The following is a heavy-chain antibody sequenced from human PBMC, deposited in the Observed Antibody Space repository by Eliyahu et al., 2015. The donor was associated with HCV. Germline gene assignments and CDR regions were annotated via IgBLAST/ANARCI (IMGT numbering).Heavy chain of an antibody. V-gene: IGHV4-34*01. CDR1: GGSFSGXY. CDR2: INHSGST. D-gene: IGHD3-10*01. J-gene: IGHJ6*02. CDR3: ARARREVRGVIINLPYYYYGMDV. Sequence: QVQLQQWGAGLLKPSETLSLTCAVYGGSFSGXYWXWXRQPPGKGLEWIGEINHSGSTNYNPSLKSRVTISVDTSKNQFSLKLSSVTAADTAVYYCARARREVRGVIINLPYYYYGMDVWGQGTTVTVSS.